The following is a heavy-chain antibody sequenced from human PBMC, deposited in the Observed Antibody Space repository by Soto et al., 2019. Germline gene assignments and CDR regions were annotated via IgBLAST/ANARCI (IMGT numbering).Heavy chain of an antibody. J-gene: IGHJ5*02. CDR3: ARQTVSSGWHYGNWFDP. Sequence: QAQLVQSGAEVKKPGSSVKVSCKVSGGTFNTFAISWVRQAPGQGLEWMGGIIPIFNTAKYEQKFQGRVTIAADKSTITVHMELSSLRSEDTAVYYCARQTVSSGWHYGNWFDPWGQGTLVTVSS. CDR2: IIPIFNTA. V-gene: IGHV1-69*06. D-gene: IGHD6-19*01. CDR1: GGTFNTFA.